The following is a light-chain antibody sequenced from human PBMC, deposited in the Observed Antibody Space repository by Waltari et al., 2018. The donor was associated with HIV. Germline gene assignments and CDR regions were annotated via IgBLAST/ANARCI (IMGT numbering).Light chain of an antibody. J-gene: IGKJ1*01. CDR2: WAS. CDR3: LQYYTIPRT. V-gene: IGKV4-1*01. Sequence: DIVMTQSPASLAVSLGERATINCTSSKSVLYSSNNNNYLAWFQQKPGQPPKLLIYWASTRESGVPDRFSGSGSGTDFTLTISSLQAEDVAVYYCLQYYTIPRTFGQGTTVEIK. CDR1: KSVLYSSNNNNY.